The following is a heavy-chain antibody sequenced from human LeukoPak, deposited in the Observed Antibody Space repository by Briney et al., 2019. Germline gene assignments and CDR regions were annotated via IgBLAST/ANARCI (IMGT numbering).Heavy chain of an antibody. J-gene: IGHJ3*02. D-gene: IGHD5-12*01. CDR2: TYYRSKWSN. Sequence: SQTLSLTCAISGDSVSSNSAAWNWIRQSPSRGLEWLGRTYYRSKWSNDYAVPVKSRISINPDTSKNQFSLQLNSVTPEDTAMYYCARDVSYRGDAVAFDIWGQGTMVTVSS. CDR1: GDSVSSNSAA. V-gene: IGHV6-1*01. CDR3: ARDVSYRGDAVAFDI.